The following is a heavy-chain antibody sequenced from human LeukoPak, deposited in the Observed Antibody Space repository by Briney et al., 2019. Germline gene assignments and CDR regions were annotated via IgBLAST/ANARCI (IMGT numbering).Heavy chain of an antibody. V-gene: IGHV5-51*01. CDR3: ARATMVRGVIYRFDP. J-gene: IGHJ5*02. Sequence: NRGESLKISCKGSGYSFMDYWIGWVRQMPGKGPELMGLIFPHDSDTKYSPSFQGQVTISVDKSISTAYLQWSSLKASHTAMYYCARATMVRGVIYRFDPWGQGTLVTVSS. CDR2: IFPHDSDT. CDR1: GYSFMDYW. D-gene: IGHD3-10*01.